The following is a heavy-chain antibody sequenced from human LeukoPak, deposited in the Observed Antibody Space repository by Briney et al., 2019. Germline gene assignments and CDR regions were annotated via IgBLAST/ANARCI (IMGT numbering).Heavy chain of an antibody. CDR1: GGTFSSYA. Sequence: SVTVSCTASGGTFSSYAISWVRQAPGQGLEWMGGIIPIFGTANYAQKFQGRVTITADESTSTAYMELSSLRSEDTAVYYCASRIAVSDTPRYYFDYWGQGTLVTVSS. CDR3: ASRIAVSDTPRYYFDY. CDR2: IIPIFGTA. J-gene: IGHJ4*02. D-gene: IGHD6-19*01. V-gene: IGHV1-69*13.